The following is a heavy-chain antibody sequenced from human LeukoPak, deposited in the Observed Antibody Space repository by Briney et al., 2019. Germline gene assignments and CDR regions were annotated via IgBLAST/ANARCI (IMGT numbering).Heavy chain of an antibody. CDR1: GYCFTSYW. Sequence: GESLKICCKGSGYCFTSYWIGWVRQMPGEGLEWMGIIYPGDSDTRYSPSFQSQVTISADKSISTAYLQWSSLKASDTIMSHCARLSNANCGSDCRSNWFDPWGPRTLVTVSS. CDR2: IYPGDSDT. D-gene: IGHD2-21*01. J-gene: IGHJ5*02. V-gene: IGHV5-51*01. CDR3: ARLSNANCGSDCRSNWFDP.